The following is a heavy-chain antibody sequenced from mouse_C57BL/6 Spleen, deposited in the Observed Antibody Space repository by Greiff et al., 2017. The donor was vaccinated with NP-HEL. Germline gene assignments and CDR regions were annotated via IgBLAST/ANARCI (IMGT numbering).Heavy chain of an antibody. CDR2: ISSGSSTI. V-gene: IGHV5-17*01. J-gene: IGHJ4*01. Sequence: EVQVVESGGGLVKPGGSLKLSCAASGFTFSDYGMHWVRQAPEKGLEWVAYISSGSSTIYYADTVKGRFTISRDNAKNTLFLQMTSLRSEDTAMYYCARSLITTVVNYAMDYWGQGTSVTVSS. D-gene: IGHD1-1*01. CDR3: ARSLITTVVNYAMDY. CDR1: GFTFSDYG.